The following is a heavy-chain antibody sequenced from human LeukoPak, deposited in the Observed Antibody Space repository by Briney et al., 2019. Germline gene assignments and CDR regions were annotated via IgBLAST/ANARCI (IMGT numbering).Heavy chain of an antibody. Sequence: ASVKVSCKAFGYTFTGYYLHWVRQAPGQGLEWMGWINTNTGDTNYAQKFQGKFTMTRDTSITTVYMELSGLAFDDTAVYFCARIGYSSTFDYWGQGTLVTVSS. CDR3: ARIGYSSTFDY. CDR1: GYTFTGYY. D-gene: IGHD6-19*01. CDR2: INTNTGDT. J-gene: IGHJ4*02. V-gene: IGHV1-2*02.